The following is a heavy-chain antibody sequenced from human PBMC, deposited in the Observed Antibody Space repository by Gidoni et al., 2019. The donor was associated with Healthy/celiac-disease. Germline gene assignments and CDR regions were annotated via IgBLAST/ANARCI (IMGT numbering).Heavy chain of an antibody. V-gene: IGHV1-24*01. J-gene: IGHJ5*02. D-gene: IGHD6-13*01. Sequence: QVQLVQSGAEVKKPGASVKVSCKVSGYTLTELSMHWVRQAPGKGFEWMGGFDPEDGETIYAQKFQGKVTMTEDTSTDTAYMELSSLRSEDTAVYYCATVGGVAAAGSVDWFDPWGQGTLVTVSS. CDR2: FDPEDGET. CDR1: GYTLTELS. CDR3: ATVGGVAAAGSVDWFDP.